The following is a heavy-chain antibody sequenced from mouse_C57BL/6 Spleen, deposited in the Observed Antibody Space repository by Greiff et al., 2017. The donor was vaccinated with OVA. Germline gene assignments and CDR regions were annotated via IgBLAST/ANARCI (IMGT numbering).Heavy chain of an antibody. CDR3: ARWGTTAKSWIGY. CDR2: IDPTDSDT. J-gene: IGHJ3*01. D-gene: IGHD1-2*01. CDR1: GYTFTSYW. V-gene: IGHV1-52*01. Sequence: VQLQQPGAELVRPGSSVKLSCKASGYTFTSYWMHWVKQRPIQGLEWIGNIDPTDSDTHYNQKFKDKATLTVDKSSSPAYMQLSSLTSEDSAVYYRARWGTTAKSWIGYWGQGTLVTVSA.